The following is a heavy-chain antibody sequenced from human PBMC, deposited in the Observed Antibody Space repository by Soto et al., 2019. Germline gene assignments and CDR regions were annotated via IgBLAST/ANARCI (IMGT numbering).Heavy chain of an antibody. D-gene: IGHD3-10*01. J-gene: IGHJ6*02. CDR3: ARAKWFGEPRGCHGMDV. CDR2: INPNSGGT. Sequence: GGSAKVSCKASGYTFTGYYMHWVRQAPGQGLEWMGWINPNSGGTNYAQKFQGWVTMTRDTSISTAYMELSRLRSDDTAVYYCARAKWFGEPRGCHGMDVWGQGTTVTVSS. V-gene: IGHV1-2*04. CDR1: GYTFTGYY.